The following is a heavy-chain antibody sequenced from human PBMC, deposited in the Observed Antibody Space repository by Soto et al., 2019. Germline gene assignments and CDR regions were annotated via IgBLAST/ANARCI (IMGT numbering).Heavy chain of an antibody. V-gene: IGHV5-51*01. CDR1: GYSFTSYW. D-gene: IGHD3-16*01. CDR2: IYPGDSDT. Sequence: ESLKISCKGSGYSFTSYWIGWVRQMPGKGLEWRGIIYPGDSDTRYSPSFQGQVTISADKSISTAYLQWSSLKAADTAMYYCARHPRHGYGFVGGMDVWGLGSTVTVSS. J-gene: IGHJ6*04. CDR3: ARHPRHGYGFVGGMDV.